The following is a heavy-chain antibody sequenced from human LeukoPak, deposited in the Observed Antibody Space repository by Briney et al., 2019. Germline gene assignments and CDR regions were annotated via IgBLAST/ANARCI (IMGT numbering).Heavy chain of an antibody. CDR2: ISHDGSNR. CDR1: GFDFSGYG. V-gene: IGHV3-30*18. D-gene: IGHD3-9*01. Sequence: GRSLRLSCAASGFDFSGYGMHWVRQAPGKGLEWVAVISHDGSNRYYGDSVKGRFTIYRDNSKNTLYLQMNSLRAEDSAVYYCAKDYDILTGYSIGYYFDYWGQGTLVTVSS. CDR3: AKDYDILTGYSIGYYFDY. J-gene: IGHJ4*02.